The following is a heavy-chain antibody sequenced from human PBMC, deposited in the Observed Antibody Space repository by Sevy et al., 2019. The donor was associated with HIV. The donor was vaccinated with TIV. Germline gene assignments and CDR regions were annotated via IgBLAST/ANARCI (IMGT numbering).Heavy chain of an antibody. CDR1: GFTFAKYS. J-gene: IGHJ4*02. D-gene: IGHD2-8*01. CDR3: AREGCTQPHDY. Sequence: GGSLRLSCAASGFTFAKYSMSWVRQAPGKGLEWVSTFSFGCGRINYADSVKGRLTISRDDSKNTLFLQMNSLRAEDTATYSCAREGCTQPHDYWGQGTLVTVSS. V-gene: IGHV3-23*01. CDR2: FSFGCGRI.